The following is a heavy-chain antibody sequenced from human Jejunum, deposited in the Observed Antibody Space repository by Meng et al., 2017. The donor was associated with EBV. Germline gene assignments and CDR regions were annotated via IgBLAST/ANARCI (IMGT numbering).Heavy chain of an antibody. D-gene: IGHD6-13*01. CDR2: IYYIGGT. V-gene: IGHV4-59*01. Sequence: PCLSEPSTTLSPTSTCSGGSIKNYNWSWIRQPPENGLERIEYIYYIGGTNDNPALKSPVTISVDMSKNQFSLKLSSVTAADTAVYYCARWWGIAATGMGGGFDYWGQGTLVTVSS. J-gene: IGHJ4*02. CDR1: GGSIKNYN. CDR3: ARWWGIAATGMGGGFDY.